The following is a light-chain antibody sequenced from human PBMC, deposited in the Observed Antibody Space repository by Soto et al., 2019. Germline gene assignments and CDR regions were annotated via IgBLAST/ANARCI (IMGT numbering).Light chain of an antibody. CDR1: QTIYNGY. Sequence: EIVLTPSPGTLSLSPGERATLPCRASQTIYNGYVAWYQQKTGQAPRLLIFGASSRALGIPDRFSGSGSGTDFTLTISTLEPEDFAVYHCQQYGSSPITFGQGTRLEIK. J-gene: IGKJ5*01. CDR3: QQYGSSPIT. V-gene: IGKV3-20*01. CDR2: GAS.